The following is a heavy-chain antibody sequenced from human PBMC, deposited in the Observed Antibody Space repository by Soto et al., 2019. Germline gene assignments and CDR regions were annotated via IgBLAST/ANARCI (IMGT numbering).Heavy chain of an antibody. V-gene: IGHV4-34*01. D-gene: IGHD3-22*01. CDR3: ARDSDYYGSSGYYDY. Sequence: SETLSLTCAVYGGSFSGYYWSWIRQPPGKGLEWIGEINHSGSTNYNPSLKSRVTISVDTSKNQFSLKLSSVTAADTAVYYCARDSDYYGSSGYYDYWGQGTLVTVSS. CDR1: GGSFSGYY. J-gene: IGHJ4*02. CDR2: INHSGST.